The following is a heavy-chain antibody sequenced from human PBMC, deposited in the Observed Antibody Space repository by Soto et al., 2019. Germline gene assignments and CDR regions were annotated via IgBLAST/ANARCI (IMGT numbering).Heavy chain of an antibody. V-gene: IGHV3-48*01. Sequence: GGSLRLSCAASGFTFSNNAMSWVRQAPGKGLERVSYFSCSCCTIYYADSVKGRFTISRDNAKNSLYLQMNSLRAEDTAVYYCARVLTDSTRFDPWGQGTLVTVS. D-gene: IGHD3-16*01. CDR2: FSCSCCTI. J-gene: IGHJ5*02. CDR1: GFTFSNNA. CDR3: ARVLTDSTRFDP.